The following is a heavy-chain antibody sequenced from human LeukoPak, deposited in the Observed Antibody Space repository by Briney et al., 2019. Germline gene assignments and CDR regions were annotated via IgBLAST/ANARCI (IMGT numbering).Heavy chain of an antibody. D-gene: IGHD2/OR15-2a*01. CDR1: GDSVNNNHHY. CDR2: LYYTGTT. Sequence: SETLSLTCTVSGDSVNNNHHYRAWIRQPPGKGLEWVGSLYYTGTTYYNPSLGSRVTMSEDSSNNQFSLTLTSVTAADTAIYYCARNSPVYWNFDLWGRGTLVSVSS. CDR3: ARNSPVYWNFDL. J-gene: IGHJ2*01. V-gene: IGHV4-39*01.